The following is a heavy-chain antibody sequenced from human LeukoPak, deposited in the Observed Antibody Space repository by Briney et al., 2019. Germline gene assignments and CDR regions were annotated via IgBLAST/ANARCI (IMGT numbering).Heavy chain of an antibody. V-gene: IGHV3-7*01. CDR2: MNQAGSEK. D-gene: IGHD3-10*01. CDR1: GFTFSTYW. CDR3: ATRPQSFFKSGSYYLDF. J-gene: IGHJ4*02. Sequence: GGSLRLSCAASGFTFSTYWMSWVRQAPGKGLEWVANMNQAGSEKYYADSVKGRFTISRDNVKNSLYLQMNSLRAEDTAVYYCATRPQSFFKSGSYYLDFWGQGTLVTVSS.